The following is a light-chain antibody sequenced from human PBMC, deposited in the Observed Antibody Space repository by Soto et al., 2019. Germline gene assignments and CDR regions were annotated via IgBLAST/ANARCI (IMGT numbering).Light chain of an antibody. CDR2: DAS. V-gene: IGKV1-5*01. CDR1: QSISSW. J-gene: IGKJ1*01. CDR3: QQYNSYSPKT. Sequence: DIQMTQSPSTLSASVGDRVTITFRASQSISSWLAWYQQKPGKAPKLLIYDASSLESGVPSRFSGSGSGTEFTLTISSPQPDDFATYYCQQYNSYSPKTFGQGTKVDIK.